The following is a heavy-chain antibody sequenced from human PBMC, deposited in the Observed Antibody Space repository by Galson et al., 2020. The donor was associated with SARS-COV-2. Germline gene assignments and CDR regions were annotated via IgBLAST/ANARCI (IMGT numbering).Heavy chain of an antibody. J-gene: IGHJ4*02. D-gene: IGHD5-18*01. Sequence: GGSLRLSCAASGFTFSRYAMSWVRQAPGKGLEWVSAISGSGGSTYYADSVKGRFTISRDNSKNTLYLQMNSLRAEDTAVYYCAKDKEDTAMVTSPLGAGFDYWGQGTRVTVSS. CDR3: AKDKEDTAMVTSPLGAGFDY. CDR2: ISGSGGST. V-gene: IGHV3-23*01. CDR1: GFTFSRYA.